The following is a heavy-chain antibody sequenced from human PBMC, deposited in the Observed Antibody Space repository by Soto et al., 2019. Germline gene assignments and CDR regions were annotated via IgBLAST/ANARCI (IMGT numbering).Heavy chain of an antibody. CDR3: ARDCSGGSCDRYNWFDP. Sequence: ASVKVSCKASGYTFTSYAMHWVRQAPGQRLEWMGWINAGNGSTKYSQKFQGRVTITRDTSASTAYMELSSLRSEDTAVYYCARDCSGGSCDRYNWFDPWGQGTLVTVSS. CDR1: GYTFTSYA. CDR2: INAGNGST. V-gene: IGHV1-3*01. D-gene: IGHD2-15*01. J-gene: IGHJ5*02.